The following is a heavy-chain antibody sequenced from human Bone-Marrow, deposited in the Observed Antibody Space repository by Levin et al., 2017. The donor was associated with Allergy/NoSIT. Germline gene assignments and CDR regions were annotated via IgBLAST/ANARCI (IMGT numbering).Heavy chain of an antibody. CDR3: ARATPSGGNSYYYFYMDV. CDR2: IYYSGSA. V-gene: IGHV4-59*01. CDR1: GGSITSYY. Sequence: SQTLSLTCTVSGGSITSYYWTWIRQSPEKRLEWIGYIYYSGSANYNPSLKTRVTMSVDTSKNLFSLNLRSVTAADSAVYYCARATPSGGNSYYYFYMDVWGKGTTVTVSS. J-gene: IGHJ6*03. D-gene: IGHD2-8*02.